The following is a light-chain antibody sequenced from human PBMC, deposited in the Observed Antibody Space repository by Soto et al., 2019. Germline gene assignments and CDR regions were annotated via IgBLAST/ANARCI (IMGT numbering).Light chain of an antibody. V-gene: IGKV1-39*01. J-gene: IGKJ5*01. CDR1: QSISPY. Sequence: IHMTQSPSSLSASLGDRVTIPXRASQSISPYFNWHQQNQGXAPKXXXDPXSSLQRGVPSRLSGSGSGTDFTLTISSLQPEDFATYYCQQSYSTPGTFGQGTRLEIK. CDR2: PXS. CDR3: QQSYSTPGT.